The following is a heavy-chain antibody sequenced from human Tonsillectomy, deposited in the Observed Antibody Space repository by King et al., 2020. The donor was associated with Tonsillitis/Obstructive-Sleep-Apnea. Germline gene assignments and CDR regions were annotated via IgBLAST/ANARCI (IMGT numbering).Heavy chain of an antibody. V-gene: IGHV3-23*01. CDR2: ISGSADIT. CDR3: AKSTIFGVVRSFDY. J-gene: IGHJ4*02. Sequence: EVQLLESGGGLVQPGGSLRLSCAASGFTFSSYAMSWVRQAPGKGLEWVSTISGSADITYYADSVKGRFTISRDNSKNTLYLQMNSLRAEDTAVYYCAKSTIFGVVRSFDYWGQGTLVTVSS. D-gene: IGHD3-3*01. CDR1: GFTFSSYA.